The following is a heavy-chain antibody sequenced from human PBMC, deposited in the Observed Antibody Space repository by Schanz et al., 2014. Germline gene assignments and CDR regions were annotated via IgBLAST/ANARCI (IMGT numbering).Heavy chain of an antibody. V-gene: IGHV3-23*04. D-gene: IGHD3-10*01. J-gene: IGHJ3*02. CDR3: AKERCAELRDLDI. Sequence: EVQLVESGGGLVQPGGSLRLSCTASGFTFSSYAMSWVRQAPGMGLEWVSALSECGGSTHYADSVRGRFTISRDNSRKTQYKQTNSLQTESTAVEDCAKERCAELRDLDIWGQGTMVTVSS. CDR1: GFTFSSYA. CDR2: LSECGGST.